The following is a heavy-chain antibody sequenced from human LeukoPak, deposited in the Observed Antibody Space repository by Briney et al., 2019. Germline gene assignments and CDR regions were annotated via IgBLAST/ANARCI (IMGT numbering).Heavy chain of an antibody. J-gene: IGHJ4*02. CDR1: GFTFSHYE. D-gene: IGHD3-22*01. CDR3: ARVNPINSGFYAY. Sequence: PGGSLRLSCEASGFTFSHYEMNWVRQAPGKGLEWVSYISSSGYTIYYADSVKGRFIISRDNAKNSLYLQMNSLRAEDTAVYYCARVNPINSGFYAYWGQGTLVTVSS. V-gene: IGHV3-48*03. CDR2: ISSSGYTI.